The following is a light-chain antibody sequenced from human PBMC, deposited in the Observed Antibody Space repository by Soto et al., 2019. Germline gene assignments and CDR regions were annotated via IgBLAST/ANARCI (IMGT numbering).Light chain of an antibody. CDR1: QTISTY. Sequence: DIQMTQSPSSLSASVGDRVTITCRASQTISTYLNWYQQKPGKAPKLLIYAASTLQSGVPSRFSGSRSGTDFTLTIDSLQPEDFATYYCHQSHGIPYTFGQGTKLEIK. V-gene: IGKV1-39*01. CDR3: HQSHGIPYT. J-gene: IGKJ2*01. CDR2: AAS.